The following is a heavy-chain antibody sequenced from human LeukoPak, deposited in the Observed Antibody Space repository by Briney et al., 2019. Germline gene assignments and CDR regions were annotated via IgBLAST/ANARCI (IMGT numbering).Heavy chain of an antibody. CDR3: AKENRGARFYYYYGMDV. CDR1: GFTFSSYA. D-gene: IGHD1-14*01. CDR2: ISGSGGST. J-gene: IGHJ6*02. Sequence: GGSLRLSCAASGFTFSSYAMSWVRQAPGKGLEWVSAISGSGGSTYYADSVKGRFTISRDNSKNTLYLQMNSLRAEDTAVYYCAKENRGARFYYYYGMDVWGQGTTVTVSS. V-gene: IGHV3-23*01.